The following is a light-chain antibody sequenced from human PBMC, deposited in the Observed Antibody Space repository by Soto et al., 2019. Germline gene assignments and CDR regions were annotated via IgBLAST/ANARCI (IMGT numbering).Light chain of an antibody. Sequence: QSVLTQPPSVSGAPGQRVTISCTWSSSNIGAGYDVHWYQQLPGTAPKLLIYGNSNRPSGVPDRFSGSKSDTSASLAITGLQAEDEADYYCQSYDSSLSGYVFGTGTKVTV. V-gene: IGLV1-40*01. CDR2: GNS. J-gene: IGLJ1*01. CDR3: QSYDSSLSGYV. CDR1: SSNIGAGYD.